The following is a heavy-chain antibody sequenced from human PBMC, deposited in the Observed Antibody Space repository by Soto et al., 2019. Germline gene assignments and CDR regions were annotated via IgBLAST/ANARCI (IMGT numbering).Heavy chain of an antibody. CDR2: ISYDGSNK. V-gene: IGHV3-30-3*01. J-gene: IGHJ6*02. CDR3: ARDPNIVLVPAALRSYYYYYGMDV. CDR1: GFTFSSYA. D-gene: IGHD2-2*01. Sequence: GGSLRLSCAASGFTFSSYAMHWVRQAPGKGLEWVAVISYDGSNKYYADSVKGRFTISRDNSKNTYLQMNSLRAEDTAVYYCARDPNIVLVPAALRSYYYYYGMDVWGQGTTVTVSS.